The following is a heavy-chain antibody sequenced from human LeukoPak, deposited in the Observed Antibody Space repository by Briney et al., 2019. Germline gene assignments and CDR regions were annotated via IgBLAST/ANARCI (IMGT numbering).Heavy chain of an antibody. CDR3: ARTVTSFDY. CDR1: GGSISSYY. J-gene: IGHJ4*02. Sequence: KPSETLSLTCTVSGGSISSYYWSWIRQPPGKGLEWIGYIYYSGSTNYNPSLKSRVTISVDTSKNQFSLKLSSVTAADTAMYYCARTVTSFDYWGQGTLVTVSS. D-gene: IGHD4-17*01. V-gene: IGHV4-59*01. CDR2: IYYSGST.